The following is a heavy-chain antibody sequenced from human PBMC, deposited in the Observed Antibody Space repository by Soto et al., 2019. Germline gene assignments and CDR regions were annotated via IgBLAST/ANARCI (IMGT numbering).Heavy chain of an antibody. CDR3: AKSRDAYNFYFYYGMDV. Sequence: LILYDGSNKYYADSVKGRFTISRDNSKNTLYLQVSSLRAEDTAVYYCAKSRDAYNFYFYYGMDVWGQGTSVTVSS. CDR2: ILYDGSNK. J-gene: IGHJ6*02. D-gene: IGHD1-1*01. V-gene: IGHV3-30*18.